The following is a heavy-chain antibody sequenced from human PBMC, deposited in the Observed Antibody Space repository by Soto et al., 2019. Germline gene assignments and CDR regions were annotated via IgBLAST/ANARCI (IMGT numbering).Heavy chain of an antibody. V-gene: IGHV3-30*18. CDR1: GFTFSSYG. CDR2: ISYDGSNK. J-gene: IGHJ4*02. Sequence: GGSLRLSCAASGFTFSSYGMHWVRQAPGKGLEWVAVISYDGSNKYYADSVKGRFTISRDNSKNTLYLQMNSLRAEDTAVYYCAKDSHDPASFLLGADDYWGQGTLVTVSS. CDR3: AKDSHDPASFLLGADDY. D-gene: IGHD1-1*01.